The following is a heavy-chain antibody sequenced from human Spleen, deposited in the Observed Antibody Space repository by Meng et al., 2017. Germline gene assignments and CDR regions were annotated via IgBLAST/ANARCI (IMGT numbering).Heavy chain of an antibody. CDR1: GGSFSDYY. D-gene: IGHD4-11*01. CDR3: ARGPTTVAHDFDY. V-gene: IGHV4-34*01. Sequence: QVQRQQLGAGLLMPSETLSLTCVVSGGSFSDYYWSWTRQSPGKGLEWIGEINHRGNTNYNSFLESRVTISVDTSQNSLSLKLSSVTAADSAVYYCARGPTTVAHDFDYWGQGTLVTVSS. CDR2: INHRGNT. J-gene: IGHJ4*02.